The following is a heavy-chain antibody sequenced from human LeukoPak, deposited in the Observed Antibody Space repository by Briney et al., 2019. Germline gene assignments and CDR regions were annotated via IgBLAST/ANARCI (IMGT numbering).Heavy chain of an antibody. Sequence: PGGSLRLSCAASGFTVSSNYMSWVRQAPGKGLEWVSVIYSGGSTYYADSVKGRFTISRHNSKNTLYLQMNSLRAEDAAVYYCARGGSSSWYAPLDYWGQGTLVTVSS. CDR2: IYSGGST. CDR1: GFTVSSNY. D-gene: IGHD2-2*01. V-gene: IGHV3-53*04. CDR3: ARGGSSSWYAPLDY. J-gene: IGHJ4*02.